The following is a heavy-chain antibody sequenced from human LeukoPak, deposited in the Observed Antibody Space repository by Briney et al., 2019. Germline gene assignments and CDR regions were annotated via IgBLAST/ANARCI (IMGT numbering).Heavy chain of an antibody. Sequence: GSLRLSCTTSGFTFGDYAISWFRQAPGKGLEWIAFIRSKASGGTTEYAASVKGRFTISRDDSKSIAYLQMNSLTPEDTAVYCCTKPLTGSYYFYGVDVWGQGTTVTVSS. CDR3: TKPLTGSYYFYGVDV. J-gene: IGHJ6*02. D-gene: IGHD7-27*01. V-gene: IGHV3-49*03. CDR1: GFTFGDYA. CDR2: IRSKASGGTT.